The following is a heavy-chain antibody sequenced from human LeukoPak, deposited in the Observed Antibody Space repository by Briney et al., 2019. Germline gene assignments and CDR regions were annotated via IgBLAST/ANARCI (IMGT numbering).Heavy chain of an antibody. CDR2: IYSDGSST. V-gene: IGHV3-74*01. CDR1: GFTFSDYY. J-gene: IGHJ3*02. Sequence: GGSLRLSCAASGFTFSDYYMSWIRQAPGKGLVWVSRIYSDGSSTSYADSVKGRFTISRDNAKNTLYLQMNSLRAEDTAVYYCARTFDYGGNSFAFDIWGQGTMVTVSS. CDR3: ARTFDYGGNSFAFDI. D-gene: IGHD4-23*01.